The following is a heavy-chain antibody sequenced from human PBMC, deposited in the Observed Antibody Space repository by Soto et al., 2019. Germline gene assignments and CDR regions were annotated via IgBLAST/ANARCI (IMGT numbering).Heavy chain of an antibody. CDR2: IYYSGTT. D-gene: IGHD1-1*01. CDR1: GGTITSYY. J-gene: IGHJ4*02. V-gene: IGHV4-59*01. CDR3: ARDSTGTAPLDF. Sequence: SEALSLTGRGSGGTITSYYWSRIRQPPGKGLEWIGYIYYSGTTNYNPSLKSRVTISMDTSKNHFSLKLSSVTAADTAVYFCARDSTGTAPLDFSGQATLVTVSS.